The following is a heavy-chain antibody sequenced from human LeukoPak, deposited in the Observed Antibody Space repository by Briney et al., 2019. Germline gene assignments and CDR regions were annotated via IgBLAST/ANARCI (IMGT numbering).Heavy chain of an antibody. CDR2: INHSGST. CDR3: ARGVEMATK. J-gene: IGHJ4*02. D-gene: IGHD5-24*01. Sequence: SETLSLTCTVSGGSISSYYWSWIRQPPGKGLEWIGEINHSGSTNYNPSLKSRVTISVDTSKNQFSLKLSSVTAADTAVYYCARGVEMATKWGQGTLVTVSS. CDR1: GGSISSYY. V-gene: IGHV4-34*01.